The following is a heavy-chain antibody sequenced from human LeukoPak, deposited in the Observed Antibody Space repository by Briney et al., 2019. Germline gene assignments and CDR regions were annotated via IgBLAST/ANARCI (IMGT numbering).Heavy chain of an antibody. Sequence: GGSLRLSCAASGFTFDDYGMSWVRQAPGKGLEWVANIKQDGSEKYYVDSVKGRFTISRDNARNSLYLQMNSLRAGDTAVYYCARESAYYDSSGYPHYWGQGTLVTVSS. J-gene: IGHJ4*02. CDR3: ARESAYYDSSGYPHY. CDR1: GFTFDDYG. CDR2: IKQDGSEK. D-gene: IGHD3-22*01. V-gene: IGHV3-7*01.